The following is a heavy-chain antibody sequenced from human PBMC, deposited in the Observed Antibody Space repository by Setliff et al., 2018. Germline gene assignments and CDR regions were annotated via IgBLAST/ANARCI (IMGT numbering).Heavy chain of an antibody. J-gene: IGHJ6*03. CDR1: GYTFISYG. CDR2: ISGYNGNT. CDR3: ARKIPPQYYYRDV. V-gene: IGHV1-18*04. Sequence: ASVKVSCKTSGYTFISYGISWVRQAPGQGLEWMGWISGYNGNTDYAQKFQGRVTMTRDTSTSTAYKELRSLRSEDTAVYSCARKIPPQYYYRDVWGKGTTVTVAS.